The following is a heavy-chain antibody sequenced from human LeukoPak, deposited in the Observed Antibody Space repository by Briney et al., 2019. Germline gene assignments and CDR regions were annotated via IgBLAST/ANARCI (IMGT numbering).Heavy chain of an antibody. D-gene: IGHD2-15*01. CDR2: ISYDGSIN. Sequence: GGSLRLSCAASGFTFNSYAVHWVRQALANGLEWVAVISYDGSINFYAASVRGRFTISRDNSKNTLYLQMNSLRTEDTALYFCARDRRYCSGGSCYFDYFFDYWGQGTLSPSPQ. CDR1: GFTFNSYA. J-gene: IGHJ4*02. V-gene: IGHV3-30-3*01. CDR3: ARDRRYCSGGSCYFDYFFDY.